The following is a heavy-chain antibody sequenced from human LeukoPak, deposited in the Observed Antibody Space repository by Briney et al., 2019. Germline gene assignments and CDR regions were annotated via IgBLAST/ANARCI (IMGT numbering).Heavy chain of an antibody. CDR2: ISSSGSTK. D-gene: IGHD3-10*01. J-gene: IGHJ4*02. CDR3: ARDVGFGGYSRGIFDY. Sequence: GGSLRLSCAASGFSFSSYEMNWVRRVPGKGLEWVSYISSSGSTKYYADSVKGRFTMSRDNAKNSLYLQMNSLRAEDTAVYYCARDVGFGGYSRGIFDYWGQGTLVTVSS. V-gene: IGHV3-48*03. CDR1: GFSFSSYE.